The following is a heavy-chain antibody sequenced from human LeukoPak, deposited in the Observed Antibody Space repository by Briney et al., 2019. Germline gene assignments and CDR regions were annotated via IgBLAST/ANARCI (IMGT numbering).Heavy chain of an antibody. CDR2: INTDGSST. J-gene: IGHJ3*02. D-gene: IGHD2-2*01. CDR1: GFTFSSYW. CDR3: AREGCSSTSCSIAFDI. Sequence: PGGSLGLSRAASGFTFSSYWMHWVRQAPGKGLVWVSRINTDGSSTSYADSVKGRFTISRDNAKNTLYLQMNSLRAEDTAVYYCAREGCSSTSCSIAFDIWGQGTMVTVSS. V-gene: IGHV3-74*01.